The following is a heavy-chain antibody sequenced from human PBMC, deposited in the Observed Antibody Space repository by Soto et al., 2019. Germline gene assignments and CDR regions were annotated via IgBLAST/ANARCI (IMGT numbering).Heavy chain of an antibody. Sequence: DVQLVETGGGLIQPGGPLRLSCAASGFTVSGNFMSWVRQAPGKGLEWVSIIYTGDTTYYADSVKGRFTISRDNSKNTLYLQMNSLRAEDSAVYYCASRFSSSWSALDYWGRGTLVTVSS. CDR3: ASRFSSSWSALDY. J-gene: IGHJ4*02. D-gene: IGHD6-13*01. CDR1: GFTVSGNF. V-gene: IGHV3-53*02. CDR2: IYTGDTT.